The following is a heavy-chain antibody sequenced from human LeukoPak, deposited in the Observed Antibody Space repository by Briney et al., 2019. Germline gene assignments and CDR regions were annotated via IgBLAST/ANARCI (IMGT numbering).Heavy chain of an antibody. J-gene: IGHJ6*02. CDR1: GGSITTYY. V-gene: IGHV4-4*07. CDR3: ARDFLVVGATGDYYYGMDV. Sequence: SETLPLTCTVAGGSITTYYWSWIRQPAGKGLEWIGRIYHSGITNYNPSLKSRITMSADTSRNQFSLKLSSVTAADTAVYYCARDFLVVGATGDYYYGMDVWGQGTTVTVSS. CDR2: IYHSGIT. D-gene: IGHD1-26*01.